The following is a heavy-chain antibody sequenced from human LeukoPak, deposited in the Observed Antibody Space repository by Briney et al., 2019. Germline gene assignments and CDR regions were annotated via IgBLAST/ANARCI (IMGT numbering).Heavy chain of an antibody. CDR1: GFTFTTYW. J-gene: IGHJ4*02. CDR3: ARVRYSSSLDFDY. Sequence: GGSLRLSCAASGFTFTTYWMSWVRQAPGKGLEWVANIKQDGTEKYYVDSVKGRFTISRDNAKNSLYLQMNSLRAEDTAVYYCARVRYSSSLDFDYWGQGTLVTVSS. D-gene: IGHD6-13*01. CDR2: IKQDGTEK. V-gene: IGHV3-7*03.